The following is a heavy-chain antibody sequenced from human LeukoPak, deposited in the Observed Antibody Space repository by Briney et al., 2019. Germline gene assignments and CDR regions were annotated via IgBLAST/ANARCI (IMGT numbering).Heavy chain of an antibody. CDR3: VRDMVHSGYFEY. J-gene: IGHJ1*01. CDR1: GYTFTSYY. V-gene: IGHV1-46*01. Sequence: ASVKVSCKASGYTFTSYYMHWVRQAPGQGLEWMGLINPTGGSTGYAQKFQGRVSLTRDMSTSTVYMELSSLTSEDTAVYYCVRDMVHSGYFEYWGQGTLVTVSS. D-gene: IGHD3-10*01. CDR2: INPTGGST.